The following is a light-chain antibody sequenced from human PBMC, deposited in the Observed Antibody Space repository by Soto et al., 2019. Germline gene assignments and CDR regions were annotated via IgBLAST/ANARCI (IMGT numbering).Light chain of an antibody. J-gene: IGKJ1*01. Sequence: DIHMTQSPSTLSASVGDRVTITCRASQSISSWLAWYKQKPGKAPKLLIYDASSLESGVPSRFSGSGSGTEFTLTISSLQPDDFATYYCQQYNSWGTFGQGTKVDIK. CDR1: QSISSW. CDR3: QQYNSWGT. V-gene: IGKV1-5*01. CDR2: DAS.